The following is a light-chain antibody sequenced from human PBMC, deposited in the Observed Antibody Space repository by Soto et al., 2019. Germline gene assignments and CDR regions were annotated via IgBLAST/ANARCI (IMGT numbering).Light chain of an antibody. CDR1: QSVSSS. CDR3: QQYNNWPPFT. Sequence: EIVXTXXXXXLSVSPGERVTLSCRASQSVSSSLAWYQQKPGQAPRLLIYGASTRATGIPARFSGSGSGTEFPLTISSLQSEDFAVYYCQQYNNWPPFTFGPGTKVDIK. V-gene: IGKV3-15*01. J-gene: IGKJ3*01. CDR2: GAS.